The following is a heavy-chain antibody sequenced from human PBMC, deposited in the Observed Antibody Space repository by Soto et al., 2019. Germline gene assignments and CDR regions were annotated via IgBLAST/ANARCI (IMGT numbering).Heavy chain of an antibody. D-gene: IGHD6-6*01. V-gene: IGHV1-69*04. CDR1: GGTFSSYT. CDR2: IIPILGIA. Sequence: ASVKVSCKASGGTFSSYTISWVRQAPGQGLEWMGRIIPILGIANYAQKFQGRVTITADKSTSTAYMELSSLRSEDTAVYYCARELGGGGSSQFDYWGQGTLVTVSS. J-gene: IGHJ4*02. CDR3: ARELGGGGSSQFDY.